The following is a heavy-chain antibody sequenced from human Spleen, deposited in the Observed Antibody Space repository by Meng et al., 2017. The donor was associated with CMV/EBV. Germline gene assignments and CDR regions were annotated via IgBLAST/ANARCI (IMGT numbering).Heavy chain of an antibody. CDR1: GGSISSYY. CDR3: ARDASKDYFDY. CDR2: IYYSGRT. J-gene: IGHJ4*02. Sequence: SETLSLTCTVSGGSISSYYWSWIRQPPGKGLEWIGYIYYSGRTNYNPSLKSRVTISVDTSKNQFSLKLSSVTAADTAVYYCARDASKDYFDYWGQGTLVTVFS. V-gene: IGHV4-59*01.